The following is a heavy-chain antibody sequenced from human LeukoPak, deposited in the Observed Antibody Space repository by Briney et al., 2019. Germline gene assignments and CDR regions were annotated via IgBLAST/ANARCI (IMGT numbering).Heavy chain of an antibody. Sequence: ASVKVSCKASGYTFTGHYMHWVRQAPGQGLEWMGWINPNSGGTNYAQKFQGRVTMTRDTSISTAYMELSRLRSDDTAVYYCASGFFQGAPADYYDSSGYRIGVYWGQGTLVTVSS. CDR3: ASGFFQGAPADYYDSSGYRIGVY. CDR1: GYTFTGHY. J-gene: IGHJ4*02. V-gene: IGHV1-2*02. D-gene: IGHD3-22*01. CDR2: INPNSGGT.